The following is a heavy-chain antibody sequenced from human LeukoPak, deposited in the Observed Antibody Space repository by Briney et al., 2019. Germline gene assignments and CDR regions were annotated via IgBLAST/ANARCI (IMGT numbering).Heavy chain of an antibody. CDR3: AREDLNTILGAFDI. V-gene: IGHV1-2*06. Sequence: GASVKVSCKASGYTFTGYYMHWVRQAPGQGLEWMGRINPNSGGTNYAQKFQGRVTMTRDTSISTAYKELSTLRSDDTAVYYCAREDLNTILGAFDIWGQGTMVTVSS. J-gene: IGHJ3*02. CDR1: GYTFTGYY. D-gene: IGHD2/OR15-2a*01. CDR2: INPNSGGT.